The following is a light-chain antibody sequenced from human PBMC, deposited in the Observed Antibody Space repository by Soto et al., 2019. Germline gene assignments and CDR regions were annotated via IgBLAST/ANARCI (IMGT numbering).Light chain of an antibody. CDR1: ETFSSH. V-gene: IGKV3-11*01. CDR3: KQRSNWPPVIT. CDR2: DAF. Sequence: EIVLTQSPATLSLSPGERATLSCRASETFSSHLAWYQQKPGQAPRLLIYDAFKRATGIPARFSGRGSGTDFTLTISSLEPEDFAVYYCKQRSNWPPVITFGQGTRLEIK. J-gene: IGKJ5*01.